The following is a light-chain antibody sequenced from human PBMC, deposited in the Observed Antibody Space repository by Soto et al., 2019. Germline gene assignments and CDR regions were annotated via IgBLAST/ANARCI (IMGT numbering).Light chain of an antibody. CDR3: QQYGTAPWT. V-gene: IGKV3-20*01. CDR2: GVS. CDR1: QAVSSSY. J-gene: IGKJ1*01. Sequence: EKGLTQSPGTLSLSPGERATLSCRASQAVSSSYLAWYQQKPGLAPRLLIYGVSSRATGIPDRFSGSGSGTDFTLTISRLEPEDFAVYYCQQYGTAPWTFGQGTKVDIK.